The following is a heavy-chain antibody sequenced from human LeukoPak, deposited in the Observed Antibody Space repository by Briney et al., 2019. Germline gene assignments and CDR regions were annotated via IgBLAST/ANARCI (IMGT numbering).Heavy chain of an antibody. Sequence: GGSVRLSCVASKFNFAMSWVRQTAGKGLEWVSAISGSGDSTFYRDSVKGRFTISRDNSKNTLYLQMNSLRVEDTALYYCAKGHFASSSFFDYWGPGTLVTVSS. J-gene: IGHJ4*02. V-gene: IGHV3-23*02. CDR1: KFNFA. D-gene: IGHD6-6*01. CDR2: ISGSGDST. CDR3: AKGHFASSSFFDY.